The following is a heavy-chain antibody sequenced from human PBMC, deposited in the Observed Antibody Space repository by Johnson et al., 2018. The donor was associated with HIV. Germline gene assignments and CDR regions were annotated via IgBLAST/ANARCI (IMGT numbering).Heavy chain of an antibody. V-gene: IGHV3-11*04. J-gene: IGHJ3*02. Sequence: QVQLVESGGGLVKPGGSLRLSCAASGFSVSDYYMSWIRQALGKGLEWVSYISSSGSTIYYADSVKGRFTISRDNAKNSLYLQMNSLRAEDTAVYYCARAVYSSTSSCAFDIWGQGTMVTVSS. CDR1: GFSVSDYY. CDR2: ISSSGSTI. CDR3: ARAVYSSTSSCAFDI. D-gene: IGHD6-6*01.